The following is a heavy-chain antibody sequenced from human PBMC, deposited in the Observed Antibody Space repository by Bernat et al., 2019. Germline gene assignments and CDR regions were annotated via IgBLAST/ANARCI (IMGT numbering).Heavy chain of an antibody. D-gene: IGHD2-2*01. Sequence: EVQLVESGGGLVQPGFTFSSYWMSWVRQAPGKGLEWVANIKQDGSEKYYVDSVKGRFTISRDNAKNSLYLQMNSLRAEDTAVYYCARWTPDIVVVPAAMDAFDIGGQGTMVTVSS. CDR1: FTFSSYW. CDR3: ARWTPDIVVVPAAMDAFDI. J-gene: IGHJ3*02. CDR2: IKQDGSEK. V-gene: IGHV3-7*04.